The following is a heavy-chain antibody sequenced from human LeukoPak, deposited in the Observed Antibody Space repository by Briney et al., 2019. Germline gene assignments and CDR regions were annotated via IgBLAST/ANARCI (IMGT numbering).Heavy chain of an antibody. Sequence: PSETLSLTCTVSGGSISSGGYYWSWIRQHPGKGLEWIGYIYYSGSTYYNPSLKSRVTISVDTSKNQFSLKLSSVTAADTAVYYCARAEAGSAVTTGFYFDYWGQGTLASLSS. CDR3: ARAEAGSAVTTGFYFDY. J-gene: IGHJ4*02. CDR2: IYYSGST. D-gene: IGHD4-17*01. CDR1: GGSISSGGYY. V-gene: IGHV4-31*03.